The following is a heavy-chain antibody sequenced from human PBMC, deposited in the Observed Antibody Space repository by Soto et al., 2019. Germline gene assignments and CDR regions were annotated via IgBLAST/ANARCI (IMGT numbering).Heavy chain of an antibody. Sequence: EVQLVESGGGLVKPGGSLRLSCAASGFTFSSYSMNWVRQAPGKGLEWVSSISSSSSYIYYADSVKGRFTISRDNAKNSLYLHMNSLRAEDTAVYYGEREPVSNEKGDVWGQGTTVTVSS. CDR3: EREPVSNEKGDV. D-gene: IGHD1-1*01. CDR2: ISSSSSYI. CDR1: GFTFSSYS. V-gene: IGHV3-21*01. J-gene: IGHJ6*02.